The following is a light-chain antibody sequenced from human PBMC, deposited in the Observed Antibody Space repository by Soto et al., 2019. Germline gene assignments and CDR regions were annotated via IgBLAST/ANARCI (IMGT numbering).Light chain of an antibody. V-gene: IGKV3D-11*01. Sequence: EIVLTQSPATLSSFPGDRVTLSCRASQAVNTRLAWYQHRPGQAPRLLIYLASNRAAGVPARFSGSGSGTDFTLTISDVEPEDFAIYYCQHYGNSLWTFGQGTKVIFK. J-gene: IGKJ1*01. CDR2: LAS. CDR1: QAVNTR. CDR3: QHYGNSLWT.